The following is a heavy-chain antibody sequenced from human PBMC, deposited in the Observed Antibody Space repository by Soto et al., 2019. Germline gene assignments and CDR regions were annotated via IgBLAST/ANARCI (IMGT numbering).Heavy chain of an antibody. CDR2: IYHSGST. V-gene: IGHV4-30-2*01. CDR1: GGSISSGGYS. J-gene: IGHJ5*02. CDR3: ASLIGKYYYGSGSAAPFDP. Sequence: QLQLQESGSGLVKPSQTLSLTCAVSGGSISSGGYSWSWIRQPPGKGLEWIGYIYHSGSTYYNPSLKSSVTISVDRSQNQFSLKLSSVTAADTAVYYCASLIGKYYYGSGSAAPFDPWGQGTLVTVSS. D-gene: IGHD3-10*01.